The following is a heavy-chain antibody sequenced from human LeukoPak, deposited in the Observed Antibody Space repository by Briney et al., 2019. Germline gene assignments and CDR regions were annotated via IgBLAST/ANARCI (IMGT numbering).Heavy chain of an antibody. CDR2: INHSGST. D-gene: IGHD6-13*01. Sequence: SETLSLTSAVYGGSFSGYYWSWIRQPPGKGLEWIGEINHSGSTNYNPHLQSRPTISVDTSKKQFSLKLSSVTAADTAVYYCARGPSDVVRIAAAGTFDYYYYGMDVWGQGTTVTVSS. V-gene: IGHV4-34*01. J-gene: IGHJ6*02. CDR3: ARGPSDVVRIAAAGTFDYYYYGMDV. CDR1: GGSFSGYY.